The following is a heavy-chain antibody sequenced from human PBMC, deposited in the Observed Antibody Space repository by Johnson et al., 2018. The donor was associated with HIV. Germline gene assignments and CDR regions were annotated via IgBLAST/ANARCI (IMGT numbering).Heavy chain of an antibody. CDR1: GFTVISNH. Sequence: VQLVESGGGLIQPGGSLRLSCVASGFTVISNHMSWVRQAPGKGLEWVSVIYSGDSTNYADSVTGRFTISRDNSKNTLYLQMNSLTAEDTAVYYSARGEQWSLLGAFDIWGQGIMVTVSS. D-gene: IGHD6-19*01. J-gene: IGHJ3*02. CDR3: ARGEQWSLLGAFDI. V-gene: IGHV3-53*01. CDR2: IYSGDST.